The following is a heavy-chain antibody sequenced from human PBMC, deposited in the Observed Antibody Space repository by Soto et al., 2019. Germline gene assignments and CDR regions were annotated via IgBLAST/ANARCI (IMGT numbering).Heavy chain of an antibody. CDR2: ISAYNGNT. CDR1: GYTFTSYG. V-gene: IGHV1-18*01. J-gene: IGHJ4*02. D-gene: IGHD3-22*01. Sequence: ASVKVSCKASGYTFTSYGISWVRQAPGQGLEWMGWISAYNGNTNYAQKLQGRVTMTTDTSTSTAYMELRSLRSDDTAVYYCARGPTYYYDSSGYYRQYYFDYWGQGTLVTVS. CDR3: ARGPTYYYDSSGYYRQYYFDY.